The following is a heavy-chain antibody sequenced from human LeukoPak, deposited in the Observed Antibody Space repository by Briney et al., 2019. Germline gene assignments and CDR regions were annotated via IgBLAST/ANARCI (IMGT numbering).Heavy chain of an antibody. J-gene: IGHJ4*02. CDR2: IWYDGSNK. CDR1: GLKFRNYG. D-gene: IGHD1-26*01. CDR3: ATDRSGSYSDY. V-gene: IGHV3-33*01. Sequence: PGGSLRLSCAASGLKFRNYGMHWVRQAPGKGLEWVAVIWYDGSNKYYADSVKGRFTISRDNSKNTLYLQMNSLRDEDTAVYYCATDRSGSYSDYWGRGTPVTVSS.